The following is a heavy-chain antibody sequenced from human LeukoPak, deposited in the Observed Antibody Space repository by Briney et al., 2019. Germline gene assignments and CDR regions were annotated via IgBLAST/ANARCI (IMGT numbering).Heavy chain of an antibody. D-gene: IGHD2/OR15-2a*01. CDR2: INSDGSTT. V-gene: IGHV3-74*01. CDR3: ARAARADCTSPTCHSWLAP. Sequence: GGSLRLSCAAFGFTLSNSWIHWVRQAPGKGLVWVSRINSDGSTTTYADSVKGRFTISRDNAKNTLYLQMNSLRAEDTAVYYCARAARADCTSPTCHSWLAPWGQGTQVTVSS. J-gene: IGHJ5*02. CDR1: GFTLSNSW.